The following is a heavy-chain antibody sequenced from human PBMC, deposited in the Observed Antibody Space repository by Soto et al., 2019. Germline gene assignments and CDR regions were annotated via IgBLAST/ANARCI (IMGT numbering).Heavy chain of an antibody. CDR3: ARVGRYFDWPTDY. CDR2: INHSGST. Sequence: SETLSLTCAVHGGSFSGYYWSWIRQPPGKGLEWIGEINHSGSTNYNPSLKSRVTISVDTSKNQFSLKLSSVTAADTAVYYCARVGRYFDWPTDYWGQGTLVTVSS. D-gene: IGHD3-9*01. CDR1: GGSFSGYY. V-gene: IGHV4-34*01. J-gene: IGHJ4*02.